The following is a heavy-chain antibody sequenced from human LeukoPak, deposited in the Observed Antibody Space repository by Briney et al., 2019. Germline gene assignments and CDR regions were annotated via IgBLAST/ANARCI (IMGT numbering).Heavy chain of an antibody. CDR2: ISSSSSYI. D-gene: IGHD6-13*01. V-gene: IGHV3-21*01. Sequence: GSLRLSCAASGFTFSSYSMNWVRQAPGKGLEWVSSISSSSSYIYYADSVKGRFTISRDNAKNSLYLQMNGLRAEDTAVYYCARDGPSSLVRWGQGTMVTVSS. CDR1: GFTFSSYS. CDR3: ARDGPSSLVR. J-gene: IGHJ3*01.